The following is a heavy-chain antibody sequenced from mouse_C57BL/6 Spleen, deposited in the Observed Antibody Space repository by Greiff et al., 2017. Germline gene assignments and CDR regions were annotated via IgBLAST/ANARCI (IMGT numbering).Heavy chain of an antibody. CDR1: GYSITSGYY. CDR2: ISYDGSN. V-gene: IGHV3-6*01. Sequence: EVKLVESGPGLVKPSQSLSLTCSVTGYSITSGYYWNWIRQFPGNKLEWMGYISYDGSNNYNPSLKNRISITRDTSKNQFFLKLNSVTTEDTATYYCARWMDYWGQGTSVTVSS. J-gene: IGHJ4*01. CDR3: ARWMDY.